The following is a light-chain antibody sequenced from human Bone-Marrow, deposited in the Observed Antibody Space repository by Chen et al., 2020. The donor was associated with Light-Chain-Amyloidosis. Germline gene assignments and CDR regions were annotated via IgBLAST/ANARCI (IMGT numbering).Light chain of an antibody. CDR3: QSADSSGTYEVI. Sequence: SYELTQPPSVSVSPGQTARITCSGDDLPTKYAYWYQQKPGQAPVLVIHRDTERPSGISERFSGSSSGTTATLTICGVQAEDEADSHCQSADSSGTYEVIFGGGTKLTVL. J-gene: IGLJ2*01. CDR2: RDT. V-gene: IGLV3-25*03. CDR1: DLPTKY.